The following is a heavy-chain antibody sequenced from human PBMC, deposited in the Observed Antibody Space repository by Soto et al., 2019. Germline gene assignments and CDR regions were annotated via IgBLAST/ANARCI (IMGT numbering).Heavy chain of an antibody. V-gene: IGHV1-3*01. J-gene: IGHJ6*02. CDR3: AIPKGPVGPTPGGYYGMDV. CDR2: INAGNGNT. CDR1: GYTFTSYA. Sequence: ASVKVSCKASGYTFTSYAMHWVRQAPGQRLEWMGWINAGNGNTKYSQKFQGRVTITRDTSASTAYMELSSLRSEDTAVYYCAIPKGPVGPTPGGYYGMDVWGQGTTVTVSS. D-gene: IGHD1-26*01.